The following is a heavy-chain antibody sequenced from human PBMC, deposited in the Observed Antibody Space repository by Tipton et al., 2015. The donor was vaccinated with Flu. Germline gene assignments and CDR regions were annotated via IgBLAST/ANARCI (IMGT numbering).Heavy chain of an antibody. CDR1: GGSISSGSYY. Sequence: TLSLTCTVSGGSISSGSYYWNWIRQPAGKGLEWVGRIFTSGSTNYNPSLKSRVTISVDTSKNQFSLMLTSVTAADTAVYYCARYCSGGSCKRDTNDAFDIWGQGTIVTVSS. V-gene: IGHV4-61*02. J-gene: IGHJ3*02. CDR2: IFTSGST. D-gene: IGHD2-15*01. CDR3: ARYCSGGSCKRDTNDAFDI.